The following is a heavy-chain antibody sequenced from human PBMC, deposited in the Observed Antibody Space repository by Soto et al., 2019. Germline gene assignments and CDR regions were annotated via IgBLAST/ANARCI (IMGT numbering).Heavy chain of an antibody. Sequence: EVQLVESGGGLIQPGESLRLSCAASGFTVSRNHMSWVRQAPGKGLEWVSVIYSGGDTYYADSVKGRFTISRDNSKNTLYLQMNSLRAEDTAVYYCARFVEMATSFDYWGQGTLVTVSS. CDR3: ARFVEMATSFDY. D-gene: IGHD5-12*01. CDR1: GFTVSRNH. CDR2: IYSGGDT. V-gene: IGHV3-53*01. J-gene: IGHJ4*02.